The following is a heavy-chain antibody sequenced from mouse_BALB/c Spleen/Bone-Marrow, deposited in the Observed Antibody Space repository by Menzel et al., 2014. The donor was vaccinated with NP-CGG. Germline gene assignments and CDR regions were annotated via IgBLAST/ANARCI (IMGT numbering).Heavy chain of an antibody. Sequence: EVQLQQSGAELVKPGASVKLSCTASGFNIKDTYMHWVKQRPEQGLEWIGRIDPANGNTKYDPKFQGKATITADTSSNTACLQLGSLTSEDTAVYYCASYRYGWYFDVWSAGTTVTVSS. V-gene: IGHV14-3*02. J-gene: IGHJ1*01. CDR1: GFNIKDTY. CDR2: IDPANGNT. D-gene: IGHD2-14*01. CDR3: ASYRYGWYFDV.